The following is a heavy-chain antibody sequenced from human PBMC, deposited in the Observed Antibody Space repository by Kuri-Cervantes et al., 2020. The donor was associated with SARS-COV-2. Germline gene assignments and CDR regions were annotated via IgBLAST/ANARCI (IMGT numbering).Heavy chain of an antibody. Sequence: GGSLRLSCTASGFTFGDYAMSWVCQAPGKGLEWVSNIGPSGTTKYYADSVKGRFTISRDNAKNSLYLQMSSLRAEDTAVYYCARDLRLGKSLDYWGQGTLVTVSS. V-gene: IGHV3-11*04. CDR2: IGPSGTTK. J-gene: IGHJ4*02. CDR3: ARDLRLGKSLDY. D-gene: IGHD7-27*01. CDR1: GFTFGDYA.